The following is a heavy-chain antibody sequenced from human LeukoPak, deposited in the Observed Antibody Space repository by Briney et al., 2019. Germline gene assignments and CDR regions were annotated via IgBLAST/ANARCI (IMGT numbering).Heavy chain of an antibody. CDR1: GGSFSGYY. V-gene: IGHV4-34*01. CDR3: ARRLSWYYYGSGSYYRRPYYFDY. D-gene: IGHD3-10*01. Sequence: PSETLSLTCAVYGGSFSGYYWSWIRQPPGKGLEWIGEINHSGSTNYNPSLKSRVTISVDTSKNQFSLKLSSVTAADTAVYYCARRLSWYYYGSGSYYRRPYYFDYWGQGTLVTVSS. J-gene: IGHJ4*02. CDR2: INHSGST.